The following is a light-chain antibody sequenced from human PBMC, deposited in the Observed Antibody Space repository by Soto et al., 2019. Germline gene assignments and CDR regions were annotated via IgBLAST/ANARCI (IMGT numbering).Light chain of an antibody. CDR1: QPIKTW. CDR2: TAS. V-gene: IGKV1-12*02. Sequence: DIQLTQSPASVSAAVGDRINISFRASQPIKTWLAWYQQKPGKGPKLLIYTASTLESGVPSSFSVSGSGTDFTLTNSSLQAGDAGIYSCQPAASFPFTCGRGAKV. CDR3: QPAASFPFT. J-gene: IGKJ3*01.